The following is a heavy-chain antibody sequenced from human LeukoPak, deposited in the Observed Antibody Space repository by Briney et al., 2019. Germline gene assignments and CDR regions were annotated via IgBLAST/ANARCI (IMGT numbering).Heavy chain of an antibody. Sequence: PGGSLRLSCEASGFSFSSHWMSWLRQAPGKGLEWVANIKRDGSETYFVASVRGRFTISRDNAKNALDLQMNSLRAEDTAVYYCARDAGTFDWSGGYFDHWGQGTLVTVSS. CDR3: ARDAGTFDWSGGYFDH. CDR1: GFSFSSHW. V-gene: IGHV3-7*01. D-gene: IGHD3-9*01. J-gene: IGHJ4*02. CDR2: IKRDGSET.